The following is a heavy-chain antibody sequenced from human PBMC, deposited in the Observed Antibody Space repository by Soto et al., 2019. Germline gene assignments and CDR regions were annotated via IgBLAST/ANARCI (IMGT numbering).Heavy chain of an antibody. J-gene: IGHJ2*01. CDR1: GGTFSSYA. CDR3: AYGGNSPQPSGYFAL. Sequence: QVQLVQSGAEVKKPGSSVKVSCKASGGTFSSYAISWVRQAPGQGLEWMGGIIPIFGTANYAQKFQGRVTITADESTSTAYMALSSLRSEDTAVYYCAYGGNSPQPSGYFALWGRGTLVTVSS. CDR2: IIPIFGTA. V-gene: IGHV1-69*01. D-gene: IGHD2-21*02.